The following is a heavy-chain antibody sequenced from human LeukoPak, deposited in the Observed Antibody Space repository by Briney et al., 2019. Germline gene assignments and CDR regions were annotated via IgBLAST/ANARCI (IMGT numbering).Heavy chain of an antibody. J-gene: IGHJ3*02. V-gene: IGHV4-30-4*01. CDR1: GGSISSGDYY. Sequence: SQTLSLTCTVSGGSISSGDYYWSWIRQPPGKGLEWIGYIYYSGSTYYNPSLKSRVTISVDTSKHQFSLKLSSVTDADTAVYYCARDLTYYYDSSGPEYAFDIWGQGTVHSLF. D-gene: IGHD3-22*01. CDR2: IYYSGST. CDR3: ARDLTYYYDSSGPEYAFDI.